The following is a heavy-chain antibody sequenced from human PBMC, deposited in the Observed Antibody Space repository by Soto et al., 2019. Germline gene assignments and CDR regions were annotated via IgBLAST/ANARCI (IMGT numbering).Heavy chain of an antibody. Sequence: SVKVSCKASGYTFTSYFMHWVRQAPGQGLEWMGIINPSGGSTSYAQKFQGRVTMTRDTSTSTVYMELSSLRSEDTAVYYCARDRSSGWSRPPRTTYYFDYWGQGTLVTVSS. CDR2: INPSGGST. V-gene: IGHV1-46*01. J-gene: IGHJ4*02. CDR3: ARDRSSGWSRPPRTTYYFDY. D-gene: IGHD6-19*01. CDR1: GYTFTSYF.